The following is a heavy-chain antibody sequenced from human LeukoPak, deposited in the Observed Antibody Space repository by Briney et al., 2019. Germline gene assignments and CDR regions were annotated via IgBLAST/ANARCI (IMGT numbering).Heavy chain of an antibody. CDR3: ARVGTVTTQRRLGY. CDR1: GFTFSSYS. J-gene: IGHJ4*02. V-gene: IGHV3-48*01. Sequence: GGSLRLSCAASGFTFSSYSMNWVRQAPGKGLEWVSYISSSSSTIYYADSVNGRFTISRDNAKNSLYLQMNSLRAEDTAVYYCARVGTVTTQRRLGYWGQGTLVTVSS. CDR2: ISSSSSTI. D-gene: IGHD4-17*01.